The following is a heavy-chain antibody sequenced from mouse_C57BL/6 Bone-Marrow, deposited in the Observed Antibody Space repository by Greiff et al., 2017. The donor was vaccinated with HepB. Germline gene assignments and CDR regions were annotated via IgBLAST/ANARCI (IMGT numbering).Heavy chain of an antibody. Sequence: DVHLVESGGDLVKPGGSLKLSCAASGFTFSSYGMSWVRQTPDKRLEWVATISSGGSYTYYPDSVKGRFTISRDNAKNTLYLQMSSLKSEDTAMYYCARHEGTFDYWGQGTTLTVSS. CDR1: GFTFSSYG. V-gene: IGHV5-6*01. D-gene: IGHD3-3*01. CDR3: ARHEGTFDY. J-gene: IGHJ2*01. CDR2: ISSGGSYT.